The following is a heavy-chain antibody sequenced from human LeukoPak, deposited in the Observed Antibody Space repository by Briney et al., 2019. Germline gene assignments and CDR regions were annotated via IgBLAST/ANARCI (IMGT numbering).Heavy chain of an antibody. CDR2: IYYSGRT. CDR1: GGSISSYY. J-gene: IGHJ3*02. D-gene: IGHD6-6*01. Sequence: SETLSLTCTVPGGSISSYYWNWSRHTPGKRLWWSGYIYYSGRTNYDPSLKSRVTIMVDTNKNQFSLRLSSVAAADTAVYYCAREYRSSSGRRAFDIWGQGTMVTVSS. CDR3: AREYRSSSGRRAFDI. V-gene: IGHV4-59*08.